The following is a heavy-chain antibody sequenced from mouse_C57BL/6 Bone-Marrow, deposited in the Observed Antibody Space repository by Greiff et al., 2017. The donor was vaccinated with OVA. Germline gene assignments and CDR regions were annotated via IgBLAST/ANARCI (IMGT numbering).Heavy chain of an antibody. J-gene: IGHJ2*01. CDR3: AREGLYYGNPFDY. CDR1: GFTFSSYA. V-gene: IGHV5-4*01. CDR2: ISDGGSYT. D-gene: IGHD2-1*01. Sequence: EVQGVESGGGLVKPGGSLKLSCAASGFTFSSYAMSWVRQTPEKRLEWVATISDGGSYTYYPDNVKGRFTISRDNAKNNLYLQMSHLKSEDTAMYYCAREGLYYGNPFDYWGQGTTLTVSS.